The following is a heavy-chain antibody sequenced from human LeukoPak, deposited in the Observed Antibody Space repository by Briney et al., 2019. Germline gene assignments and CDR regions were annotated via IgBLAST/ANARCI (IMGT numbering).Heavy chain of an antibody. CDR3: AKDPQAGLGFMDV. CDR2: ISYDGSNK. CDR1: GFTFSSYG. D-gene: IGHD6-19*01. V-gene: IGHV3-30*18. Sequence: GGSLRLSCAASGFTFSSYGMHWVRQAPGKGLEWVAVISYDGSNKYYADSVKGRFTISRDNSKNTLYLQMNSLRAEDTAVYYCAKDPQAGLGFMDVWGQGTTVTVSS. J-gene: IGHJ6*02.